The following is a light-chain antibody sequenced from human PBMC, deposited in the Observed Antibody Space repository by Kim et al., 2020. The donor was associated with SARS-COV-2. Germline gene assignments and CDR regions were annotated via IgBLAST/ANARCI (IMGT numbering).Light chain of an antibody. CDR1: SLRSYY. CDR3: NSRDSNDNVV. Sequence: VALGQTVRITCQGDSLRSYYATWYQQKPGQAPILVIYGKNNRPSGIPDRFSGSSSGNTASLTITGTRASDEADYYCNSRDSNDNVVFGGGTQLTVL. J-gene: IGLJ2*01. V-gene: IGLV3-19*01. CDR2: GKN.